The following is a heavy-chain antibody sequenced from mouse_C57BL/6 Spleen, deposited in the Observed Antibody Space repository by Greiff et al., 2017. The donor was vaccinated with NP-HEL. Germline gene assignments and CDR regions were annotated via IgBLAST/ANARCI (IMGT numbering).Heavy chain of an antibody. D-gene: IGHD1-1*01. CDR2: IYPGSGST. Sequence: VQLQQPGAELVKPGASVKMSCKASGYTFTSYWITWVKQRPGQGLVWIGDIYPGSGSTNYNEKFKSKATLTVDTSYSTAYMQLSSLTSEDSAVYYCARRDYGSSSFAYWGKGTLVTVSA. V-gene: IGHV1-55*01. CDR3: ARRDYGSSSFAY. J-gene: IGHJ3*01. CDR1: GYTFTSYW.